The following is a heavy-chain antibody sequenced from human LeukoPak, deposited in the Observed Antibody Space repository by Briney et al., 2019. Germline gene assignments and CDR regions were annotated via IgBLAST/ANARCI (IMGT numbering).Heavy chain of an antibody. Sequence: PGRSLRLSCAASGFTFSSFAMHWVRQTPGKGLEWVAGMSYNGNDKYYGDSLKGRFTISRDNSKNTLYLQMNSLRAEDTAVYYCARDPSRFGEYGYVDYWGQGSLVTVSS. CDR2: MSYNGNDK. CDR1: GFTFSSFA. J-gene: IGHJ4*02. CDR3: ARDPSRFGEYGYVDY. V-gene: IGHV3-30-3*01. D-gene: IGHD3-10*01.